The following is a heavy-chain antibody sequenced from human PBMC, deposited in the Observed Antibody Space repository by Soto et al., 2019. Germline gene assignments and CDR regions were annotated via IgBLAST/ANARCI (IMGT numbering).Heavy chain of an antibody. D-gene: IGHD3-16*01. Sequence: QMQLVQSGAEVKKTGSSVTVSCKALGNTFTYRYLHWVRQAPGQALEWMGWITPFSGDVHYAQKFQERVTITRDRSINTAYMQMSSLRSEDTAMYFCASGGAGPGTFTRKLPDHWGQGTLVTASA. J-gene: IGHJ4*02. CDR1: GNTFTYRY. V-gene: IGHV1-45*02. CDR3: ASGGAGPGTFTRKLPDH. CDR2: ITPFSGDV.